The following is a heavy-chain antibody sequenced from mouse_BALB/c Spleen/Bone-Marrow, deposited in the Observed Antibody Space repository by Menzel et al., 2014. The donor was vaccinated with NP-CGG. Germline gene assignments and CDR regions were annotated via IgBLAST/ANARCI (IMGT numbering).Heavy chain of an antibody. Sequence: VQLQQSAAELVRPGTSVKVSCKTSGYAFTDYLMEWLKQRPGQGLEWIGVINPGSGSTNYNERFKDKATLTADKSSSTAYIQLSSLTSDDSAVYFCARYDGYFDYWGQGTTLTVSS. CDR2: INPGSGST. CDR1: GYAFTDYL. J-gene: IGHJ2*01. CDR3: ARYDGYFDY. V-gene: IGHV1-54*01. D-gene: IGHD2-3*01.